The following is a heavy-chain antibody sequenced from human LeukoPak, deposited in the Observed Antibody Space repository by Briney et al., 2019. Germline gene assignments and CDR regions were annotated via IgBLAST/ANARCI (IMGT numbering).Heavy chain of an antibody. V-gene: IGHV3-30*04. CDR1: RFTFSTYV. D-gene: IGHD3-16*01. Sequence: GRSLRLSCAASRFTFSTYVTHWVRQAPGKGLEWVAVISNDGSNQYYADSVKGRFTISRDNSNNTLYLQMNSLREEDTAVYFCARGGAGGNGFDYWGQGTLVTVSS. J-gene: IGHJ4*02. CDR3: ARGGAGGNGFDY. CDR2: ISNDGSNQ.